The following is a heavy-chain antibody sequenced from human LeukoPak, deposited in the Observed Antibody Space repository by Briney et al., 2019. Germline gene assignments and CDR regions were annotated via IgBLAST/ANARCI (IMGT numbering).Heavy chain of an antibody. CDR2: IYYSGST. CDR3: ARVGGATQLY. V-gene: IGHV4-39*07. CDR1: GGSISSSSYY. D-gene: IGHD5-12*01. Sequence: SETLSLTCTVSGGSISSSSYYWGWIRQPPEKGLEWIGSIYYSGSTYYNPSLKSRVTISVDTSKNQFSLKLSSVTAADTAVYYCARVGGATQLYWGQGTLVTVSS. J-gene: IGHJ4*02.